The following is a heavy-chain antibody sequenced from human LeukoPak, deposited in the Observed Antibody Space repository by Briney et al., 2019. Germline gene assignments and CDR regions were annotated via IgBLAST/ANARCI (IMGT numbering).Heavy chain of an antibody. Sequence: GGSLRLSCAASGFTFSSYSMTWVRQAPGKGLEWVSYISSGSTTINYADSVKGRFTISRDNAKNSLYLQMNSLRDEDTAVYYCASFDLITMVQGVISPWGQRTLVTVSS. CDR3: ASFDLITMVQGVISP. D-gene: IGHD3-10*01. V-gene: IGHV3-48*02. CDR2: ISSGSTTI. J-gene: IGHJ5*02. CDR1: GFTFSSYS.